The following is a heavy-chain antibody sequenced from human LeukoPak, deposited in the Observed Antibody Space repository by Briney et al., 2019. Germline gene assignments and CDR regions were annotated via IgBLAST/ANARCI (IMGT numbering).Heavy chain of an antibody. CDR2: INHSGST. V-gene: IGHV4-34*01. J-gene: IGHJ4*02. Sequence: PSETLSLTCAVYGGSFSGYYWSWIRQPPGKGLEWIGEINHSGSTNYNPSLKSRVTISVDTSKSQFSLKLSSVTAADTAVYYCARVEAVAGTPGYFDYWGQGTLVTVSS. D-gene: IGHD6-19*01. CDR1: GGSFSGYY. CDR3: ARVEAVAGTPGYFDY.